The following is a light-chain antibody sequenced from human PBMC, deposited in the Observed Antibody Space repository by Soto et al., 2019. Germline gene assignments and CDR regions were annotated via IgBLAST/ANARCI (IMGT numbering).Light chain of an antibody. CDR2: SAS. CDR3: QQTYSLPRT. V-gene: IGKV1-39*01. CDR1: QTVSKF. J-gene: IGKJ1*01. Sequence: DVQMTQSPSSLSASVGDRVTIACRASQTVSKFVNWYQQKPGKVPDLLIYSASTLYSGVPSRFSGSGSGTEFTLTISNLQPEDFATYCCQQTYSLPRTFAQGTKVE.